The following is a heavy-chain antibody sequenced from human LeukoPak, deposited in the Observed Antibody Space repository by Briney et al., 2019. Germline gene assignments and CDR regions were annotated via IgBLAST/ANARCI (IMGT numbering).Heavy chain of an antibody. Sequence: PGGSLRLSCAASGFTFSSYGMSWVRQAPGKGLEWVSSISSSSSSYIYYADSVKGRFTISRDNAKNSLYLQMNSLRAEDTAVYYCARGYCSGGSCQVDDAFDIWGQGTMVTVSS. J-gene: IGHJ3*02. CDR3: ARGYCSGGSCQVDDAFDI. CDR1: GFTFSSYG. V-gene: IGHV3-21*01. D-gene: IGHD2-15*01. CDR2: ISSSSSSYI.